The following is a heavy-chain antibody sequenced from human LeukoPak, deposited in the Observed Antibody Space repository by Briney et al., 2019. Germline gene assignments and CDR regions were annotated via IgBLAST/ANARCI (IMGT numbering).Heavy chain of an antibody. D-gene: IGHD2-2*01. CDR2: ISYRGST. Sequence: SETLSLTCTVSGDSVNSDSYYWSWIRQPPGKGLEWIGYISYRGSTNYNPSLKSRVTISVDTSKNQFSLSLRSVIAADTAVYYCARLYCSRTSCYLRDYWGQGTLVTVSS. J-gene: IGHJ4*02. V-gene: IGHV4-61*01. CDR1: GDSVNSDSYY. CDR3: ARLYCSRTSCYLRDY.